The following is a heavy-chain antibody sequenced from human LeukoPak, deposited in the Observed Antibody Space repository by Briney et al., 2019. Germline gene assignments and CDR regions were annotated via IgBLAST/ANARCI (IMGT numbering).Heavy chain of an antibody. D-gene: IGHD2-2*01. CDR3: ASVVPAASYYMDV. V-gene: IGHV3-30*14. J-gene: IGHJ6*03. CDR2: ISYDGSNK. Sequence: GGSLRLSCAASGFTFSSYAMHWVRQAPGKGLEWVAVISYDGSNKYYADSVKGRFTISRDNSKNTLYLQMNSLRAEDTAVYYCASVVPAASYYMDVWGKGTTVTVSS. CDR1: GFTFSSYA.